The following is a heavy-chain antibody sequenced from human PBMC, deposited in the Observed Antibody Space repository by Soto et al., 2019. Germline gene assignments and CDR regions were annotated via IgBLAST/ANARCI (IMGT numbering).Heavy chain of an antibody. J-gene: IGHJ6*02. CDR1: GGTFSNYA. CDR3: AKVVVTVPTASTHSYDPIDV. D-gene: IGHD2-2*01. CDR2: IIPIVGTG. Sequence: QVQLVQSGAEVRKPGSSVKVSCKASGGTFSNYAISWVRQAPGQGLEWMGGIIPIVGTGSNAQKFQGRVKITAEEPTATASMRLGSLKLEDRPFIYCAKVVVTVPTASTHSYDPIDVSGPGTRVPASS. V-gene: IGHV1-69*01.